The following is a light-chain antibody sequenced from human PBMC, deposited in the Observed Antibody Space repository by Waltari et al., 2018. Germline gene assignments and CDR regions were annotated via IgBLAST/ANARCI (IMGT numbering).Light chain of an antibody. CDR1: EDMKFY. CDR3: QHATGDPLFI. J-gene: IGKJ2*01. V-gene: IGKV1-9*01. CDR2: AAT. Sequence: DVQLTQSPSFLSASVGDIAVITCRASEDMKFYLAWYQQKPGRVPRPLVYAATTLQSGVPARFSGDASETEYTLTISSLQPEDSATYYCQHATGDPLFIFGQGTKLEIK.